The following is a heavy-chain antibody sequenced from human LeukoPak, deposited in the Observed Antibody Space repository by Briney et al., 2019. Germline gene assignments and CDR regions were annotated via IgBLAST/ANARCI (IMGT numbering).Heavy chain of an antibody. V-gene: IGHV1-8*01. CDR3: ARSLSSHYDALTGYYTRAFDI. D-gene: IGHD3-9*01. CDR1: GYTFTSYD. J-gene: IGHJ3*02. Sequence: ASVKVSCKASGYTFTSYDISWVRQATGQGLEWMGWLNPRNGNTGSAEKFQGRVTVTTDTSISTVYMELSSLRSEDTAVYYCARSLSSHYDALTGYYTRAFDIWGQGTMVTVSS. CDR2: LNPRNGNT.